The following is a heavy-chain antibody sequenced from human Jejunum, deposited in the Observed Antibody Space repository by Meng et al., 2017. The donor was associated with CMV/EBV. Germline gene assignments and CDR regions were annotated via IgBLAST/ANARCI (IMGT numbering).Heavy chain of an antibody. V-gene: IGHV3-74*01. J-gene: IGHJ5*02. Sequence: YWMQGVRQVPGKGLVLVARMNSDGSSTLYADSVKGRFTISRDYAKNTLYLQMNSLSAEDTAVYYCARGRQSCNNRICHVTWFDPWGQGTLVTVSS. CDR1: YW. CDR2: MNSDGSST. D-gene: IGHD3-10*01. CDR3: ARGRQSCNNRICHVTWFDP.